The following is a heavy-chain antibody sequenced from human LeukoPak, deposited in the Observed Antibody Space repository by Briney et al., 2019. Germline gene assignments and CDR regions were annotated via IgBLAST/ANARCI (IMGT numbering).Heavy chain of an antibody. CDR3: AKDVLTATTFDSGMNV. J-gene: IGHJ6*02. Sequence: GRSLRLTCAASGFAFGDYAMHWVRQAPGKGLEWVSGISWNSGSIGYADSVKGRFTISRDNAKNSLYLQMNSLRAEDTALYYCAKDVLTATTFDSGMNVWGQGTTVTVSS. V-gene: IGHV3-9*01. D-gene: IGHD1-20*01. CDR1: GFAFGDYA. CDR2: ISWNSGSI.